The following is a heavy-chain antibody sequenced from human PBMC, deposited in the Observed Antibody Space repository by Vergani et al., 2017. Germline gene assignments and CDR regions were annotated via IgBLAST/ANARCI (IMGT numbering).Heavy chain of an antibody. Sequence: QAQLQESGPGLVKPSETLSLTCHVFGVSVTDYNCNWFRQAPGKGLEWIGSLSTTGGATHASHNPSLKSRVSISVDTYKSQFSLRLTSVTAADSAIYYCAGDTHSWQRADRWGQGRLVSVSS. CDR1: GVSVTDYN. CDR3: AGDTHSWQRADR. V-gene: IGHV4-59*02. CDR2: LSTTGGA. J-gene: IGHJ5*02. D-gene: IGHD6-13*01.